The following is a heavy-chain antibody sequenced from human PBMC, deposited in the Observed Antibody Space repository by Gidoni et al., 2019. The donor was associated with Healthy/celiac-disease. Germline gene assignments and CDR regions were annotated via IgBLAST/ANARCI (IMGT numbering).Heavy chain of an antibody. Sequence: LVWVSAISGRCGSTYYAYSVRVRFTISRDNSKNTLSLQMTSLRAEDSAVYYCAKDEQRKTSGSYYFDYWGQGTLVTVSS. CDR3: AKDEQRKTSGSYYFDY. D-gene: IGHD1-26*01. J-gene: IGHJ4*02. V-gene: IGHV3-23*01. CDR2: ISGRCGST.